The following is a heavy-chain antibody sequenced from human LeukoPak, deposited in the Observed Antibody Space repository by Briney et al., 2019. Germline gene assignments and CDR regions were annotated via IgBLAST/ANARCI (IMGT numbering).Heavy chain of an antibody. J-gene: IGHJ4*02. CDR3: ASERPSSSWYDY. CDR1: GFTFSSYS. Sequence: PGGSLRLSCAASGFTFSSYSMNWVRQAPGKGLEWVSYITSSSSTIYYADSVKGRFTISRDNAKNSLYLQMNSLRDEDTAVYYCASERPSSSWYDYWGQGTLVTVSS. D-gene: IGHD6-13*01. V-gene: IGHV3-48*02. CDR2: ITSSSSTI.